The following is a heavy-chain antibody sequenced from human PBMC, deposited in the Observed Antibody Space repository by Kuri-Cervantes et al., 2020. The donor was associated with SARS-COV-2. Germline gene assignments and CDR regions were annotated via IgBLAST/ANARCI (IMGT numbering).Heavy chain of an antibody. Sequence: SETLSLTCSVSGGSISSGAYSWTWIRQPPGKGLEWIGYMYHSGRSYYNPSLKSRVTISVDRSKNQFSLNLSCVTAADTAVYYCARAEAARLYYGMDVWGQGTTVTCSS. D-gene: IGHD6-6*01. V-gene: IGHV4-30-2*01. CDR3: ARAEAARLYYGMDV. J-gene: IGHJ6*02. CDR2: MYHSGRS. CDR1: GGSISSGAYS.